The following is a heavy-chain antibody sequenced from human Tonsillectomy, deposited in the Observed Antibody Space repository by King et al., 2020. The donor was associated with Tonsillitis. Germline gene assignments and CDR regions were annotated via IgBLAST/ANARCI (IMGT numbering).Heavy chain of an antibody. D-gene: IGHD4-17*01. V-gene: IGHV3-30*19. Sequence: VQLVESGGGVVQPGRSLRLSCAASGFTFRSYGMHWVRQAPGRGLEWAAVISYDGSDKQYADSVKGRFTISRDNPENTLYLQMNSLRAEDTAVYYCARDEAVPGDYYGMDVWGQGTTVTVSS. CDR3: ARDEAVPGDYYGMDV. CDR2: ISYDGSDK. CDR1: GFTFRSYG. J-gene: IGHJ6*02.